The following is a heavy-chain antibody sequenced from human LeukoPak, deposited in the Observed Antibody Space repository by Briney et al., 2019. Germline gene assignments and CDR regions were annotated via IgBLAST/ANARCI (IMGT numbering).Heavy chain of an antibody. D-gene: IGHD3-16*01. Sequence: PSETLSLTYTVSGGSISSGGYYWSWIRQHPGKGLEWIGYIYYSGSTYYNPSLKSRVTISVDTSKNQFSLKLSSVTAADTAVYYCAGEGLGKYYFDYWGQGTLVTVSS. J-gene: IGHJ4*02. V-gene: IGHV4-31*03. CDR2: IYYSGST. CDR1: GGSISSGGYY. CDR3: AGEGLGKYYFDY.